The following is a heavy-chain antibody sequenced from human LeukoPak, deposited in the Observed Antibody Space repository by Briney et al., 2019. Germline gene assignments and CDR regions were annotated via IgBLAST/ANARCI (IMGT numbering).Heavy chain of an antibody. CDR1: AFTFSSYS. J-gene: IGHJ4*02. CDR3: AKNIGGFDY. D-gene: IGHD4-23*01. CDR2: ISSSGSYI. V-gene: IGHV3-21*04. Sequence: GGSLRLSCAASAFTFSSYSMNWVRQAPGKGLEWVSSISSSGSYIYYADSVKGRFTISRDNAKNSLYLQMNSLRAEDTAVYYCAKNIGGFDYWGQGTLVTVSS.